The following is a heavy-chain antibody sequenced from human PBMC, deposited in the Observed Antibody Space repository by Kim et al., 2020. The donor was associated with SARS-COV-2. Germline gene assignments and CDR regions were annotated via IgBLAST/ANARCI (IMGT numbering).Heavy chain of an antibody. Sequence: SETLSLTCAVYGGSFSGYYWSWIRQPPGKGLEWIGEINHSGSTNYNPSLKSRVTISVDTSKNQFSLKLSSVTAADTAVYYCARLETASYYSGYDPWGQGT. CDR3: ARLETASYYSGYDP. D-gene: IGHD5-12*01. CDR2: INHSGST. J-gene: IGHJ5*02. CDR1: GGSFSGYY. V-gene: IGHV4-34*01.